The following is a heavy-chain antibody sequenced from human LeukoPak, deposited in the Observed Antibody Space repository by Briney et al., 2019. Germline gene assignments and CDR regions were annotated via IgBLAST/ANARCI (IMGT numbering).Heavy chain of an antibody. Sequence: PSETLSLTCTVSGGSISSSSYYWGWIRQPPGKGLEWIGNIYYSGSTYYNPSLKSRVTISVDTSKNQFSLKLSSVTAADTAVYYCARVYSGSYYDYWGQGTLVTVSS. D-gene: IGHD1-26*01. CDR2: IYYSGST. J-gene: IGHJ4*02. CDR1: GGSISSSSYY. V-gene: IGHV4-39*07. CDR3: ARVYSGSYYDY.